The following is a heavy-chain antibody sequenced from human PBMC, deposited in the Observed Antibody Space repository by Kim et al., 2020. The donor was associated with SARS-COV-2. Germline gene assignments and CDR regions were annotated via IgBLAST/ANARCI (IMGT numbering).Heavy chain of an antibody. CDR3: AKDKAAAGISGGYFDY. V-gene: IGHV3-43*01. Sequence: SVKCRFTISRDNSKNSLYLQMNSLRTEDTALYYCAKDKAAAGISGGYFDYWGQGTLVTVSS. J-gene: IGHJ4*02. D-gene: IGHD6-13*01.